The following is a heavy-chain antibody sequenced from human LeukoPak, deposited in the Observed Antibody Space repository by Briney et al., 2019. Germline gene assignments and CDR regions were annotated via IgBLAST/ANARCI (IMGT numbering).Heavy chain of an antibody. D-gene: IGHD4-23*01. V-gene: IGHV1-69-2*01. Sequence: ASVKVSCKVSGYAFTDYYMHWVQQAPGKGLEWMGLVAPEDGETIYAEKFQGRVTITADTSTDTAYMELSSLRSEDTAVYYCATDYGGNWAYWGQGTLVTVSS. J-gene: IGHJ4*02. CDR1: GYAFTDYY. CDR3: ATDYGGNWAY. CDR2: VAPEDGET.